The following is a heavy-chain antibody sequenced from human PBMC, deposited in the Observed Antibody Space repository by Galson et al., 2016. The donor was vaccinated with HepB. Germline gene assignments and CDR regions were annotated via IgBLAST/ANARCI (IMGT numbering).Heavy chain of an antibody. CDR1: GFTFSRNS. CDR2: INSRSSSI. Sequence: SLRLSCAASGFTFSRNSMNWVRQAPGKGLGRVSYINSRSSSIYYADSVKGRFTISRDNAQNSLYLQMNSLRDDDTAVYYCTRGLGAGYTTWFGTWGQGTLVTVSS. CDR3: TRGLGAGYTTWFGT. V-gene: IGHV3-48*02. J-gene: IGHJ5*02. D-gene: IGHD1-1*01.